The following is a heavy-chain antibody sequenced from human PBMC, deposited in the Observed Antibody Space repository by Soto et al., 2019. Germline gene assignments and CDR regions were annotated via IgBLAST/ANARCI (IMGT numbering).Heavy chain of an antibody. CDR2: IYYSGST. Sequence: SETLSLTCTVSGGSISSGGYYWSWIRQHPGKGLEWIGYIYYSGSTYYNPSLKSRVTISVDTSKNQFSLKLSSVTAADTAVYYCARADTQSLWFGELSIGLFDPWGQGTLVTVSS. CDR3: ARADTQSLWFGELSIGLFDP. V-gene: IGHV4-31*03. J-gene: IGHJ5*02. CDR1: GGSISSGGYY. D-gene: IGHD3-10*01.